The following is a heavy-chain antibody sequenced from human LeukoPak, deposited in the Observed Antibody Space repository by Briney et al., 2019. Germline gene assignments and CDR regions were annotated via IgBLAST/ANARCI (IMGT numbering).Heavy chain of an antibody. CDR2: IIPIFGTA. CDR3: ARERNGRYDFWSGYYTFVFDY. Sequence: GASVKVSCKASGGTFSSYAISWVRQAPGQGLEWMGGIIPIFGTANYAQKFQGRVTITADKSTSTAYMELSSLRSEDTAVYYCARERNGRYDFWSGYYTFVFDYWGQGTLVTVSS. J-gene: IGHJ4*02. V-gene: IGHV1-69*06. D-gene: IGHD3-3*01. CDR1: GGTFSSYA.